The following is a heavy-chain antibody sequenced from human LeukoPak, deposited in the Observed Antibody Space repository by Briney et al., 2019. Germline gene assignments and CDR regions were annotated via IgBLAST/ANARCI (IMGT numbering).Heavy chain of an antibody. D-gene: IGHD3-10*01. V-gene: IGHV3-64*01. Sequence: GRFTISRDNSKDTLYLQMGSLRAEDTAVYYCARAGGSGSYYTRFDPWGQGTLVTVSS. CDR3: ARAGGSGSYYTRFDP. J-gene: IGHJ5*02.